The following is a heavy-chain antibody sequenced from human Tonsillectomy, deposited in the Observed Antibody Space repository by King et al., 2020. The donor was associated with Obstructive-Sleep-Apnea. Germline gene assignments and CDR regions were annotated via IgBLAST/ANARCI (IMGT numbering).Heavy chain of an antibody. D-gene: IGHD3-22*01. CDR1: GFTFSSYA. V-gene: IGHV3-23*04. CDR3: AKDEGWYYESSGYYAGY. Sequence: VQLVESGGGLVQPGGSLRLSCAASGFTFSSYAMSWVRQAPGKGLEWVSAISGSGDSTYYADSMRGRFAISRDNSKNTLYLQMNSLRAEDTAVYYCAKDEGWYYESSGYYAGYWGQGTLVTVSS. J-gene: IGHJ4*02. CDR2: ISGSGDST.